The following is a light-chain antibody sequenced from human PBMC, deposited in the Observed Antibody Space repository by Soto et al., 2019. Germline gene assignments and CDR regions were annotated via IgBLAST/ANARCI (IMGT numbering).Light chain of an antibody. V-gene: IGKV1-33*01. CDR3: QQYDNLPPTWT. J-gene: IGKJ1*01. CDR2: DAS. Sequence: DIQMTQSPSSLSASVGNRVTITCQASQDIATYLNWCQQKPGKAPNLLIYDASNLETGVPSRFSGGGSGTHFTFTISNLQPEDIATYYCQQYDNLPPTWTFGQGTKVEIE. CDR1: QDIATY.